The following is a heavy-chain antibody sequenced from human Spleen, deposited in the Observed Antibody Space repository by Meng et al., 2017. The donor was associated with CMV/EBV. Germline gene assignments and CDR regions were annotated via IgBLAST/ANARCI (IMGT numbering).Heavy chain of an antibody. CDR3: AKISSSGYFSSYYAFDF. CDR2: ISGSGGST. V-gene: IGHV3-23*01. CDR1: GFTFSSYA. D-gene: IGHD3-22*01. Sequence: GESLKISCAASGFTFSSYAMSWVRQAPGKGLEWVSAISGSGGSTYYADSVKGRFTISRDNSKNTVYLQMNSLRAEDTALYFCAKISSSGYFSSYYAFDFWGQGTMVTVSS. J-gene: IGHJ3*01.